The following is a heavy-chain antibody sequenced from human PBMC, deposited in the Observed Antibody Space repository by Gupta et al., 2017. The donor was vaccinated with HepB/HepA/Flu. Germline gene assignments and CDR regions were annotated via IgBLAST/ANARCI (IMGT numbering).Heavy chain of an antibody. CDR3: AREEYNTISLIDY. CDR1: GFTASNFW. J-gene: IGHJ4*02. D-gene: IGHD2/OR15-2a*01. Sequence: EVQLVESGGGLVHRGESLRLSCAASGFTASNFWMSWVRQAQGKGLEWVANINGNGGERYYVDSVKGRFTISRENAKNSVYLQMNSLRVEDTAMYYCAREEYNTISLIDYWGQGTLVTVSS. CDR2: INGNGGER. V-gene: IGHV3-7*01.